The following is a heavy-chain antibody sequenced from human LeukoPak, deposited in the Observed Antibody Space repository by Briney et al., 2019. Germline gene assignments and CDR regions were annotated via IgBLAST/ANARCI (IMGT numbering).Heavy chain of an antibody. CDR2: INIAGSST. CDR3: ARGGMATAPREHYYYGLDV. CDR1: GFTFSSYW. V-gene: IGHV3-74*01. J-gene: IGHJ6*02. Sequence: GGSLRLSCGASGFTFSSYWMHWVRQAPGKGLVWVSRINIAGSSTIYADSVKGRFTISRDNAKNTLYLQMNSLRAEDTAVYYCARGGMATAPREHYYYGLDVWGQGTTVTVSS. D-gene: IGHD5-24*01.